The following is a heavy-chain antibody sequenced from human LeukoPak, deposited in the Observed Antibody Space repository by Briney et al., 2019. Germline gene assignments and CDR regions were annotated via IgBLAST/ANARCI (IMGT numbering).Heavy chain of an antibody. D-gene: IGHD6-13*01. J-gene: IGHJ4*02. CDR1: GFIFSDYY. Sequence: GGSLRLSCAVSGFIFSDYYMSWIRQAPGKGLEWVSYISSCGSTISHADSVKGRFTISRDNAENSLYLQMNSLRAEDTAVYYRARRAAAGRCFYYWGQGTLVTVSS. CDR2: ISSCGSTI. V-gene: IGHV3-11*01. CDR3: ARRAAAGRCFYY.